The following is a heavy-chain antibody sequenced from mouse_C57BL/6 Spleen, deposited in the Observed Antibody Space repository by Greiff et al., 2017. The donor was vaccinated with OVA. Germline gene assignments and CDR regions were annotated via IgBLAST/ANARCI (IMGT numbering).Heavy chain of an antibody. CDR2: IYPGSGST. CDR3: ARGKEKPAGAMDY. V-gene: IGHV1-55*01. CDR1: GYTFTSYW. Sequence: QVQLQQPGAELVKPGASVKMSCKASGYTFTSYWITWVKQRPGQGLEWIGDIYPGSGSTNYNEKFKSKATLTVDTSSSTAYMQLSSLTSEDSAVYYCARGKEKPAGAMDYWGQGTSVTVSS. J-gene: IGHJ4*01.